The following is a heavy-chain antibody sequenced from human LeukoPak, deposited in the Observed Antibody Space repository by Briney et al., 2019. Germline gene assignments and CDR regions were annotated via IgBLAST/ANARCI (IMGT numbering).Heavy chain of an antibody. Sequence: GGSLRLSCAVSGFTLSGAWMHWVRQAPGKGLMWVSRINDDGSNTRHADSVKGRFTISRDIAKNTLYLQMNSLRAEDTAVYYRTRVSGLGMNEYYYLWGQGTLVTVSS. CDR3: TRVSGLGMNEYYYL. CDR1: GFTLSGAW. V-gene: IGHV3-74*01. CDR2: INDDGSNT. D-gene: IGHD3-10*01. J-gene: IGHJ4*02.